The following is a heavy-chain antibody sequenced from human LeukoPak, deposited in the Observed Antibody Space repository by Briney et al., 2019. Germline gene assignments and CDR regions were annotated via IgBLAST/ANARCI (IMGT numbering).Heavy chain of an antibody. CDR1: GGSISSYY. J-gene: IGHJ3*02. CDR3: ARDDYGDYVRAFDI. D-gene: IGHD4-17*01. CDR2: IYYSGST. V-gene: IGHV4-59*01. Sequence: SETLSLTCTVSGGSISSYYWSWIRQPPGKGLEWIGYIYYSGSTNYNPSLKSRVTISVATPKNQFSLKLSSVTAADTAAYYCARDDYGDYVRAFDIWGQGTMVTVSS.